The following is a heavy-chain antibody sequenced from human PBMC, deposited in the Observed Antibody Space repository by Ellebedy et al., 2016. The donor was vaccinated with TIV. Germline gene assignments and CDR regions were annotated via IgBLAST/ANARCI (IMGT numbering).Heavy chain of an antibody. J-gene: IGHJ4*02. D-gene: IGHD2-8*02. V-gene: IGHV3-23*01. CDR2: ISVGADST. CDR3: AKDLRGGVYRYFDS. Sequence: GESLKISCAASGYAFSNYAVSWVRQAPGKGLEWVSTISVGADSTYYAGSVKGRFTISRDSSHAILQMNSLRAEDTAVYYCAKDLRGGVYRYFDSWGQGTLVTVSS. CDR1: GYAFSNYA.